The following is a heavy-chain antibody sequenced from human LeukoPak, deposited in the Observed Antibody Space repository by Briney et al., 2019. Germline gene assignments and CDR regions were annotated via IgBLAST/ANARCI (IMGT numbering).Heavy chain of an antibody. J-gene: IGHJ4*02. CDR1: GFTFDDYA. Sequence: GGSLRLSCAASGFTFDDYAMHWVRQAPGKGLEWVSGISWNSGTIYYADSVKGRFTISRDNAKNSLYLRMNSLRAEDTAVYYCARETDGTLFDYWGQGTLVTVSS. V-gene: IGHV3-9*01. D-gene: IGHD6-13*01. CDR2: ISWNSGTI. CDR3: ARETDGTLFDY.